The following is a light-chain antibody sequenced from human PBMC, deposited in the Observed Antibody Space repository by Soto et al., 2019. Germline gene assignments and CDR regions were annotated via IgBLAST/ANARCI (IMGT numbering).Light chain of an antibody. Sequence: DIQMTQSPSSLSASVGGKVTITCRASQNIHSYLSWYQQKSGRAPKLLIYASSTLQSGVPSRFGGSGSGTDFTLTITSMQPEDFATYYCQQSYSSVWTCGQGTKVEVK. V-gene: IGKV1-39*01. CDR1: QNIHSY. CDR3: QQSYSSVWT. CDR2: ASS. J-gene: IGKJ1*01.